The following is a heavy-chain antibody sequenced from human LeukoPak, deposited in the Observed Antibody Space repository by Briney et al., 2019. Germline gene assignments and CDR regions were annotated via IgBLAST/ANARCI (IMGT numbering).Heavy chain of an antibody. CDR3: ARDRYRSIDY. J-gene: IGHJ4*02. V-gene: IGHV3-74*01. CDR1: GFTFSSYW. CDR2: IDSDGSGT. Sequence: GGSLRLSCAASGFTFSSYWMHWVRQAPGKWLVWVSRIDSDGSGTSNADSVKGRFTISRDNAKNTLYLQMNSLRAEDTAVYYCARDRYRSIDYWGQGTLVTVSS. D-gene: IGHD1-1*01.